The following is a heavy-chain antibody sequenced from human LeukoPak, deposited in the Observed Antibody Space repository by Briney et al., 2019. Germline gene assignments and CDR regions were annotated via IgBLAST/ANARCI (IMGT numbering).Heavy chain of an antibody. Sequence: ASVKVSCKASGGSFSNYAISWVRQAPGQGLEWMGWISTYNGNTNYAQKLQGRVTMTRDMSTSTVYMELSSLRSEDTAVYYCARGGCSGGSCYRGMDVWGKGTTVTVSS. J-gene: IGHJ6*03. D-gene: IGHD2-15*01. V-gene: IGHV1-18*01. CDR2: ISTYNGNT. CDR3: ARGGCSGGSCYRGMDV. CDR1: GGSFSNYA.